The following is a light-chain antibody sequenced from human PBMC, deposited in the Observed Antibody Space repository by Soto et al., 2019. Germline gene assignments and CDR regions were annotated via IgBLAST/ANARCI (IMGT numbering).Light chain of an antibody. V-gene: IGLV1-40*01. CDR3: QSYDSSLSAYV. CDR2: GNS. Sequence: QSVLAQPPSVSGAPGRKVTISCTGSSSNIGAGYDLHWYQQLPGTAPKLLLYGNSNRPSGVPDRFSGSKSGTSASLAITGLQAEDEADYYCQSYDSSLSAYVLGTGTKVTV. J-gene: IGLJ1*01. CDR1: SSNIGAGYD.